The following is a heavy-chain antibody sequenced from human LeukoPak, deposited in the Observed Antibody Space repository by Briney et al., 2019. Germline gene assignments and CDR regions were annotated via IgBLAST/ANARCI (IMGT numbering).Heavy chain of an antibody. Sequence: ASVKVSCKASGYTFTGYYMHWVRQAPGQGLEWMGWINPNSGGTSYAQKFQGRVTMTRDMSTSTVYMELSSLRSEDTAVYYCARDGEGYSYGFNHWGQGTLVTVSS. CDR3: ARDGEGYSYGFNH. CDR2: INPNSGGT. V-gene: IGHV1-2*02. D-gene: IGHD5-18*01. CDR1: GYTFTGYY. J-gene: IGHJ4*02.